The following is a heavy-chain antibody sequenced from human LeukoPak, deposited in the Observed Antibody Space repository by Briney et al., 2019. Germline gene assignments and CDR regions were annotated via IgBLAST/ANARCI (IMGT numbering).Heavy chain of an antibody. CDR3: ARGDYGGNFML. CDR1: GGTFSSYA. CDR2: IIPIFGTA. D-gene: IGHD4-23*01. Sequence: GASVKVSCKASGGTFSSYAISWVRQAPGQGLEWMGGIIPIFGTANYAQMFQGRVTITADESTSTAYMELSSLRSEDTAVYYCARGDYGGNFMLWGQGTLVTVSS. J-gene: IGHJ4*02. V-gene: IGHV1-69*13.